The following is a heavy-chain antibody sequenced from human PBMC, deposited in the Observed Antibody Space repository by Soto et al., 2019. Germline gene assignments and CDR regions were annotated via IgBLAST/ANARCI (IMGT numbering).Heavy chain of an antibody. V-gene: IGHV4-59*12. CDR2: IYYSGST. J-gene: IGHJ5*02. CDR1: GGSISSYY. CDR3: ARCHGITGTTQGNWFDP. D-gene: IGHD1-7*01. Sequence: PSETLSLTCTVSGGSISSYYWSWIRQPPGKGLEWIGYIYYSGSTNYNPSLKSRVTISVDTSKTQFSLKLSSVTAADPAVYYCARCHGITGTTQGNWFDPSGQGTLVTVSS.